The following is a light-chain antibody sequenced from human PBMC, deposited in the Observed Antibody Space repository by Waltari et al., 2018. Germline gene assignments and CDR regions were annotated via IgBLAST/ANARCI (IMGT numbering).Light chain of an antibody. V-gene: IGLV2-23*03. CDR3: CSYAGSSTFKV. CDR2: EGS. J-gene: IGLJ2*01. Sequence: QSALTQPASVSGSPGPSITISCTGTSSDVGSYNLVSWYQQHPGKAPKLMIYEGSKRPSGFSNRFSGSKSGNTASLTISGLQVEDEADYYCCSYAGSSTFKVFGGGTKLTVL. CDR1: SSDVGSYNL.